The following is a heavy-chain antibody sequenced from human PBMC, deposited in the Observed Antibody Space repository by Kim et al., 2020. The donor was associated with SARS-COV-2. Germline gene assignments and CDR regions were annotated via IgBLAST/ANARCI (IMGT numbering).Heavy chain of an antibody. Sequence: YADSVKGRLTISRDNSKNTLLLQMNSLRAEDKAGYYCAKPYYMGSYRIDYWGQGTLVTVSS. V-gene: IGHV3-23*01. J-gene: IGHJ4*02. CDR3: AKPYYMGSYRIDY. D-gene: IGHD1-26*01.